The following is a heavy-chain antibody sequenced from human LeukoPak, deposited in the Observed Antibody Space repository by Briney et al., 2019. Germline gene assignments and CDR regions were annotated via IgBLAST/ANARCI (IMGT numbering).Heavy chain of an antibody. Sequence: PSEILSLTCAVYGGSFSGYYWSWIRQPPGKGLEWIGEINHSGSTNYNPSLKSRVTISVDTSKNQFSLKLSSVTAADTAVYYCARGRNVLRYNYAFDIWGQGTMVTVSS. V-gene: IGHV4-34*01. CDR2: INHSGST. CDR1: GGSFSGYY. J-gene: IGHJ3*02. CDR3: ARGRNVLRYNYAFDI. D-gene: IGHD3-9*01.